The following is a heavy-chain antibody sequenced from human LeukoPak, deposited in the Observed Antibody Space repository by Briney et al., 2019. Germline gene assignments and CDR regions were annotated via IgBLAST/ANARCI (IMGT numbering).Heavy chain of an antibody. Sequence: GGSLRLSCAASGFTVSSNYMSWVRQAPGKGLEWVSVIYSGGSTYYADSVKGRFTISRDNSKNTLYLQMNSLRPEDTAVYYCAREGERWLQFDYFDYLGQGNLVNGSP. CDR1: GFTVSSNY. CDR2: IYSGGST. CDR3: AREGERWLQFDYFDY. J-gene: IGHJ4*02. D-gene: IGHD5-24*01. V-gene: IGHV3-66*01.